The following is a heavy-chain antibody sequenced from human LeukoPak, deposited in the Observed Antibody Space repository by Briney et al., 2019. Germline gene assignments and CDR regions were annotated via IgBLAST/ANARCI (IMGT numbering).Heavy chain of an antibody. V-gene: IGHV3-7*01. D-gene: IGHD5-18*01. CDR1: GLTFNRGW. CDR3: ASGPDYGYCHF. Sequence: GGSLRLSCAASGLTFNRGWMNWVRQAPGKGLEWVANIKQDGSVKNYVDSVKGRFTISRDNAKNSLYLQMNSLRVEDTAVYYCASGPDYGYCHFWGQGTLVTVSS. CDR2: IKQDGSVK. J-gene: IGHJ4*02.